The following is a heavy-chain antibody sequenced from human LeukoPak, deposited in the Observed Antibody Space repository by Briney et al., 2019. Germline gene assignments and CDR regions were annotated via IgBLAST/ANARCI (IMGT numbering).Heavy chain of an antibody. CDR2: IYTSGST. J-gene: IGHJ5*02. V-gene: IGHV4-4*07. CDR3: AREIPSYYYDSSGLGYNWFDP. Sequence: PSETLSLTCTVSGGSISSYYWSWIRQPAGKGLGWIGRIYTSGSTNYNPSLKSRVTMSVDTSKNQFSLKLSSVTAADTAVYYCAREIPSYYYDSSGLGYNWFDPWGQGTLVTVSS. D-gene: IGHD3-22*01. CDR1: GGSISSYY.